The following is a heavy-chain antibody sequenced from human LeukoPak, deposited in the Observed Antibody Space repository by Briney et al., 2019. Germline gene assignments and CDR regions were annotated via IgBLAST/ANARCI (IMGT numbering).Heavy chain of an antibody. J-gene: IGHJ4*02. CDR3: ARVTGYVMEDYFDY. CDR1: GGSISSYY. D-gene: IGHD6-13*01. V-gene: IGHV4-59*01. CDR2: IYYSGST. Sequence: TSETLSLTCTVSGGSISSYYWSWIRQPPGKGLEWIGYIYYSGSTNYNPSLKSRVTISVDTSKNQFSLRLSSVTAADTAVYYCARVTGYVMEDYFDYWGQGTLATVSS.